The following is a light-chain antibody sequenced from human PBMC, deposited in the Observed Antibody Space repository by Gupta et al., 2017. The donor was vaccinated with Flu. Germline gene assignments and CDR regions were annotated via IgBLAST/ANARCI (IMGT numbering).Light chain of an antibody. CDR1: QSLLHSNGYNY. V-gene: IGKV2-28*01. CDR3: MQALQTPRLT. Sequence: DIVMTQSPLSLPVTPGEPASISCRSSQSLLHSNGYNYLDWYLQKPGQSPQLLIYLSSNRASGVPERVRGSGSGKEFTLKISRVEAEDVGVYYCMQALQTPRLTFGGGTKVEIK. CDR2: LSS. J-gene: IGKJ4*01.